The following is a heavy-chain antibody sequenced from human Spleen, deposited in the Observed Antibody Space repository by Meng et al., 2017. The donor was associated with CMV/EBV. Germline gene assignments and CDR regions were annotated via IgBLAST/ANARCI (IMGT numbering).Heavy chain of an antibody. D-gene: IGHD4-23*01. J-gene: IGHJ4*02. CDR3: ARDLRQLLDYFDY. CDR1: GYSFTGYY. CDR2: INPNSGGT. Sequence: SGYSFTGYYLHWVRRAPGQGLEWMGWINPNSGGTNYAEKFQGKVTLTRDTSIATAYLEVSRLTSDDTAVYYCARDLRQLLDYFDYWGQGSLVTVSS. V-gene: IGHV1-2*02.